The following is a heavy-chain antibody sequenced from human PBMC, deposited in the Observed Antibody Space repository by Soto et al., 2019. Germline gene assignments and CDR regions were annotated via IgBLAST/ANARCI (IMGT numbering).Heavy chain of an antibody. CDR2: ISSSSSTI. CDR3: ARTGKNAMIAFTIYDSSGYYFDY. D-gene: IGHD3-22*01. V-gene: IGHV3-48*02. J-gene: IGHJ4*02. Sequence: EVQLVESGGGLVQPGGSLRLSCAASGFTFSSYSMNWVRQAPGKGLEWVSYISSSSSTIYYADSVKGRFTISRDNAKNSLYLQMNSLRDEDTAVYYCARTGKNAMIAFTIYDSSGYYFDYWGQGTLVTVSS. CDR1: GFTFSSYS.